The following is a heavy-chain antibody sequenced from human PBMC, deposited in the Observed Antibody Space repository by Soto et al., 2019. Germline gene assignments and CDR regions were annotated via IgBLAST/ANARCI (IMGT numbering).Heavy chain of an antibody. J-gene: IGHJ6*02. CDR3: ARHNGPLYVGYYYDMDV. CDR2: IYYSGYT. Sequence: QLQLQESGPGLVKPSETLSLTCTVSGGSISSSSYYWGWIRQPPGKGLEWIGSIYYSGYTYYNPSLKRQVTISVDTPTNHFSLKLSSVTAADPSVYYCARHNGPLYVGYYYDMDVWGQGTTVTVSS. D-gene: IGHD3-16*01. V-gene: IGHV4-39*01. CDR1: GGSISSSSYY.